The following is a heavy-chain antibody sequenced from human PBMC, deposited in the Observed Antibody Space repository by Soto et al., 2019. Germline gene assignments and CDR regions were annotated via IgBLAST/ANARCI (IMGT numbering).Heavy chain of an antibody. CDR1: GYTFTSYG. Sequence: ASVKVSCKASGYTFTSYGISWVRQAPGQGLEWMGWISAYNGNTNYAQKLQGRVTMTTDTSTSTAYMELRSLRSDDTAVYYCARCKQLVPVISYYYGMDVWGQGTTVTVSS. CDR2: ISAYNGNT. CDR3: ARCKQLVPVISYYYGMDV. J-gene: IGHJ6*02. V-gene: IGHV1-18*01. D-gene: IGHD6-6*01.